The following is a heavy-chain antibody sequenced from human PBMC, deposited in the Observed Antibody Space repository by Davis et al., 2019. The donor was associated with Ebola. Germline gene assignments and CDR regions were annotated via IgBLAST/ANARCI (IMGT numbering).Heavy chain of an antibody. CDR3: AKDRGSYGMDI. J-gene: IGHJ6*04. Sequence: PGGSLRLSCAASGFTFDDYAMHWVRQAPGKGLEWVSGISWNSGSIGYADSVKGRFTISRDNAKNSLYLQMNSLRAEDTALYYCAKDRGSYGMDIWGKGTTVTVSS. V-gene: IGHV3-9*01. D-gene: IGHD3-16*01. CDR1: GFTFDDYA. CDR2: ISWNSGSI.